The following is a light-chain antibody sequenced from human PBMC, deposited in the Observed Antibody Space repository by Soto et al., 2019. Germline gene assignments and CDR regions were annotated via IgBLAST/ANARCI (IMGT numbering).Light chain of an antibody. CDR2: DAS. J-gene: IGKJ5*01. Sequence: EIVVTQSPATLSLSPGETATLSSRTSQKVNRYLAWYQHKPGPAPRLLIYDASNRACGVPARFRGSGSGTGFTVKVSSLEPDDFAVYYCQQRGEWPITFGQGTRLEI. CDR1: QKVNRY. CDR3: QQRGEWPIT. V-gene: IGKV3-11*01.